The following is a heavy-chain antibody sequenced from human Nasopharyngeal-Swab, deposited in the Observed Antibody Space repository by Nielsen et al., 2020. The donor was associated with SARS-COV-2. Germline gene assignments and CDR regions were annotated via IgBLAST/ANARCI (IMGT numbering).Heavy chain of an antibody. CDR1: GFTFSSYW. CDR3: ATPGTRCSGDTCNMWVFDY. Sequence: GESLKISCAATGFTFSSYWMSWVRQAPGKGLEWVSSISNSNNYIYYADSVKGRFTISRDNSENTLYLQMHSLRAEDTAVYYCATPGTRCSGDTCNMWVFDYWGQGTLVTVSS. J-gene: IGHJ4*02. CDR2: ISNSNNYI. D-gene: IGHD2-15*01. V-gene: IGHV3-21*04.